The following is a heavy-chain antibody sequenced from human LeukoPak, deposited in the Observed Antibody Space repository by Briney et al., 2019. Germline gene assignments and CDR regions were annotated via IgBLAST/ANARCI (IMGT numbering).Heavy chain of an antibody. CDR3: ATLGYCSSTSCYRGIDY. D-gene: IGHD2-2*01. Sequence: ASVKVSCKASGYTFTGYYIHWVRQAPGQGLEWMGWINPNSGDTNYAQRFQGRVTMTRDTSISTAYMQLSRLRSDDTAVYYCATLGYCSSTSCYRGIDYWGQGTLVTVSS. CDR2: INPNSGDT. J-gene: IGHJ4*02. V-gene: IGHV1-2*02. CDR1: GYTFTGYY.